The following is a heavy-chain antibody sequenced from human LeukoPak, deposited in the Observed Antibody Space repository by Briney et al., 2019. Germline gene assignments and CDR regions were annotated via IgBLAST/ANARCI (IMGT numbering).Heavy chain of an antibody. CDR3: AKDWTGASYYFEY. V-gene: IGHV3-30*02. CDR2: IWYDSSNK. CDR1: GFSFRDHG. D-gene: IGHD3/OR15-3a*01. J-gene: IGHJ4*02. Sequence: PGGSLRLSCEASGFSFRDHGMHWVRQAPGKGLEWVAFIWYDSSNKYYADSVKGRFTISRDNSKNTVTLQMNSLRAEDTAVYYCAKDWTGASYYFEYWGQGTLVTVSS.